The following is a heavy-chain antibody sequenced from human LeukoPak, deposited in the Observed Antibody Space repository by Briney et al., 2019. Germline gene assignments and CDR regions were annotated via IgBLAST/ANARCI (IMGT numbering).Heavy chain of an antibody. CDR1: GFTFSSYG. J-gene: IGHJ4*02. CDR2: ISSSSSYI. CDR3: ARDPSGTTGY. V-gene: IGHV3-21*01. Sequence: GGSLRLSCAASGFTFSSYGMHWVRQAPGKGLEWVSSISSSSSYIYYADSVKGRFTISRDNAKNSLYLQMNSLRAEDTAVYYCARDPSGTTGYWGQGTLVTVSS. D-gene: IGHD1-1*01.